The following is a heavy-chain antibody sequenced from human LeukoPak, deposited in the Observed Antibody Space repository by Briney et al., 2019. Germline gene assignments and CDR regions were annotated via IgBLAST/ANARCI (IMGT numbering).Heavy chain of an antibody. Sequence: PSETLSLTCAVYGGSFSGYYWSWIRQPPGKGLEWIGEINHSGSTNYNPSLKSRVTISVDTSKNQFSLKLSSVTAADTAVYYCARGREWASSMVRGVKTRDYWYFDLWGRGTLVTVSS. CDR3: ARGREWASSMVRGVKTRDYWYFDL. V-gene: IGHV4-34*01. J-gene: IGHJ2*01. D-gene: IGHD3-10*01. CDR1: GGSFSGYY. CDR2: INHSGST.